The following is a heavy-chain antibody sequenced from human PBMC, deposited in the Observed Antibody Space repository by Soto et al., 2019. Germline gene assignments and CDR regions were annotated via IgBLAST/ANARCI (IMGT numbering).Heavy chain of an antibody. V-gene: IGHV4-39*01. D-gene: IGHD2-15*01. J-gene: IGHJ5*02. Sequence: LSLTCTVSGGSISSSSYYWGWIRQPPGKGLEWIGSIYYSGSTYYNPSLKSRVTISVDTSKNQFSLKLSSVTAADTAVYYCVRHYIVVVVAATNWFEPWGQGTLVTVSS. CDR2: IYYSGST. CDR1: GGSISSSSYY. CDR3: VRHYIVVVVAATNWFEP.